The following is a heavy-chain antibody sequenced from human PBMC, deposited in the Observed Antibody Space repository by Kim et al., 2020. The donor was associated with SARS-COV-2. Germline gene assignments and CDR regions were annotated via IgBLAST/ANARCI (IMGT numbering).Heavy chain of an antibody. CDR2: NGNT. CDR3: ARGPFDY. V-gene: IGHV1-3*01. Sequence: NGNTKYSQRFQGRITITRDTSATTAYMELRSLTSEDTAMYYCARGPFDYWGQGTLVTVSS. J-gene: IGHJ4*02.